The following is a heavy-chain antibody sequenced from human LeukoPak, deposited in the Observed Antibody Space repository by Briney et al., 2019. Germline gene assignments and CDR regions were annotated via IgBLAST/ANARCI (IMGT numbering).Heavy chain of an antibody. J-gene: IGHJ4*02. V-gene: IGHV3-74*03. CDR3: ARVRWGGLYYFDY. CDR2: INPDGSST. Sequence: GGSLRLSCAASGFIFSNYWMHWVRQVPGKGLVWVSIINPDGSSTTYADSVKGRFTISRDNAKNTLYLQMNSLRAEDTAVYYCARVRWGGLYYFDYWGQGTLVTVSS. CDR1: GFIFSNYW. D-gene: IGHD3-16*01.